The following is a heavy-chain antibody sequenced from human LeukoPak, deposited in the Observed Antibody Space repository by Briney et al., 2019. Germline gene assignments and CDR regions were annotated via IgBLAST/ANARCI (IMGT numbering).Heavy chain of an antibody. CDR1: AFAFSTYA. Sequence: GGSLRLSCTASAFAFSTYAMSGVRQAPGKGLEWVSAISGSGGSTYYADSVKGRFTISRDNSKNTLYLQMNSLRAEDTAVYYCAKDHPSGYYGSEGFDYWGQGTLVTVSS. CDR3: AKDHPSGYYGSEGFDY. CDR2: ISGSGGST. V-gene: IGHV3-23*01. J-gene: IGHJ4*02. D-gene: IGHD3-10*01.